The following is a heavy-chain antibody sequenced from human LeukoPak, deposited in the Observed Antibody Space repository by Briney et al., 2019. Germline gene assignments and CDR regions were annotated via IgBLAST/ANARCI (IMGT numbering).Heavy chain of an antibody. V-gene: IGHV3-23*01. Sequence: PGGSLRLSCAASGFTFDDYGMHWVRQAPGKGLEWVSAISGSGGSTYYADSVKGRFTISRDNAKNSLYLQMNSLRAEDTAVYYCASYLDYWGQGTLVTVSS. CDR1: GFTFDDYG. CDR3: ASYLDY. J-gene: IGHJ4*02. CDR2: ISGSGGST.